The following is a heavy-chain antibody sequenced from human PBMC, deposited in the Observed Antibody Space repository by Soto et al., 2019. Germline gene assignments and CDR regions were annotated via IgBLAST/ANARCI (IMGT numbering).Heavy chain of an antibody. J-gene: IGHJ4*02. CDR2: IYYSGST. Sequence: SETLSLTCTVSGGSISSSSYYWGWIRQPPGKGLEWIGSIYYSGSTYYNPSLKSRVTISVDTSKNQFSLKLSSVTAADTAVYYCARHPYSGSYTFFDYWGQGTLVTSPQ. CDR3: ARHPYSGSYTFFDY. D-gene: IGHD1-26*01. V-gene: IGHV4-39*01. CDR1: GGSISSSSYY.